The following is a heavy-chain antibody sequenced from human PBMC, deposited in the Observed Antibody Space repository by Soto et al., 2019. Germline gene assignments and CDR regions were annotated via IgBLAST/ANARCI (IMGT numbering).Heavy chain of an antibody. J-gene: IGHJ6*02. V-gene: IGHV4-59*01. CDR1: GGSISSYY. D-gene: IGHD5-18*01. CDR3: ARGGVYGYAEKSPRRGRDV. CDR2: IYYSGST. Sequence: LSLTCTVSGGSISSYYWSWIRQPPWKGLEWIGYIYYSGSTNYTPSLKSRVTISVETSKNQFSLKLSSVTAADRAVYYCARGGVYGYAEKSPRRGRDVWGQGTTVTVSS.